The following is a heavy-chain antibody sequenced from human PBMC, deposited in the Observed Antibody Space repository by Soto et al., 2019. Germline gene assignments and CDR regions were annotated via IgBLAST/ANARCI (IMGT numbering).Heavy chain of an antibody. V-gene: IGHV1-18*01. J-gene: IGHJ4*02. D-gene: IGHD4-17*01. Sequence: QGQLVQSGAEVKKPGASVKVSCKASGYTFHMFGYTWVRQAPGQGLEWVGWISAHDGNTAYGKNFQGRVAFTTYTTTITADLLLTMVASLGTAVYSRARTRCLYLDDDHGECGASTEDFWGQGTLFSVSS. CDR1: GYTFHMFG. CDR2: ISAHDGNT. CDR3: ARTRCLYLDDDHGECGASTEDF.